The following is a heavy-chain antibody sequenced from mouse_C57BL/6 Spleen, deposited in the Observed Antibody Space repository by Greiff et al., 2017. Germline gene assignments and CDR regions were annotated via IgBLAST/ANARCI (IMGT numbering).Heavy chain of an antibody. V-gene: IGHV5-4*01. J-gene: IGHJ2*01. CDR2: ISDGGSYT. Sequence: DVKLVESGGGLVKPGGSLKLSCAASGFTFSSYAMSWVRQTPEKRLEWVATISDGGSYTYYPDNVKGRFTISRDNAKNNLYLQMSHLKSEATAMYCCAREGKLLRYFDYWGQGTTLTVSS. CDR3: AREGKLLRYFDY. D-gene: IGHD1-1*01. CDR1: GFTFSSYA.